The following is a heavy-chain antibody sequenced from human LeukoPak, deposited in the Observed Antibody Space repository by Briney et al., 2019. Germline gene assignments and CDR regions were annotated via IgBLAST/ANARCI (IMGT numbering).Heavy chain of an antibody. J-gene: IGHJ4*02. D-gene: IGHD2-15*01. CDR3: ARSGPVDCSGGSCYEGY. V-gene: IGHV4-34*01. CDR1: GGSFSGYY. Sequence: PSETLSLTCAVYGGSFSGYYWSWIRQPPGKGLEWIGEINHSGSTNYNPSLKSRVTISVDTSKNQFSLKLSSVTAADTAVYYCARSGPVDCSGGSCYEGYWGQGTLVTLSS. CDR2: INHSGST.